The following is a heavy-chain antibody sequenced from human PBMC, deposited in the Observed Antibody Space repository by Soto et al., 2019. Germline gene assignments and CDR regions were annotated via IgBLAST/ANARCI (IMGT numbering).Heavy chain of an antibody. CDR2: IYYSGST. CDR3: ARERGRDMYFDY. J-gene: IGHJ4*02. V-gene: IGHV4-59*01. CDR1: GGSISSFY. Sequence: PSETLSLTCTVSGGSISSFYWGWIRQPPGKGLEWIGNIYYSGSTNYNPSLKSRVTIPVDTSKKQLSLNLSSVTAADTAVYYCARERGRDMYFDYWGQGALVT.